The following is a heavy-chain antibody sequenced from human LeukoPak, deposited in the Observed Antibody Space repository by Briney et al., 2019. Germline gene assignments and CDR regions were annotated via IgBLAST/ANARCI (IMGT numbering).Heavy chain of an antibody. D-gene: IGHD2-15*01. CDR1: VFTFSNYE. CDR3: ARGYCSGGSCYFDY. V-gene: IGHV3-48*03. CDR2: ISSSGSTT. J-gene: IGHJ4*02. Sequence: PGGSLRLSCAASVFTFSNYEMNWVRQAPGKGLEWVSYISSSGSTTYYADSVKGRFTISRDNAKNSLYLQMNSLRAENTAVYYCARGYCSGGSCYFDYWGQGTLVTVSS.